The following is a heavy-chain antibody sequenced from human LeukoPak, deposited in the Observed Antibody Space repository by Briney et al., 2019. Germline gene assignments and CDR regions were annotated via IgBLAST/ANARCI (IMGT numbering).Heavy chain of an antibody. CDR1: GDTFRTYA. CDR3: ARHIGPTSRRSYYYYGLDV. D-gene: IGHD5-12*01. V-gene: IGHV1-69*04. CDR2: IIPILDIR. Sequence: LWASVKVSCKASGDTFRTYAFSWVRQAPGQGLEWMGRIIPILDIRNYAQKFQGRVTFTADMSTSTAYMEVSSLRSEDTAIYYCARHIGPTSRRSYYYYGLDVWGQGTTVTVSS. J-gene: IGHJ6*02.